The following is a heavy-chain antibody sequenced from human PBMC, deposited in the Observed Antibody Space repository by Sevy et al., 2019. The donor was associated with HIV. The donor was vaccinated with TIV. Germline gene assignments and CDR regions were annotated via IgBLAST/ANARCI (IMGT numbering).Heavy chain of an antibody. CDR2: IYGSGST. CDR3: AGEAKLGAPLGY. V-gene: IGHV4-4*07. CDR1: GGSISLYY. D-gene: IGHD3-16*01. Sequence: SETLSLTCTVSGGSISLYYWSWIRQPAGKGLEWIGHIYGSGSTSYNPPLKSRVTMSVDTSQNQISLKLTSVTAADTAVYYCAGEAKLGAPLGYWGQGTLVTVSS. J-gene: IGHJ4*02.